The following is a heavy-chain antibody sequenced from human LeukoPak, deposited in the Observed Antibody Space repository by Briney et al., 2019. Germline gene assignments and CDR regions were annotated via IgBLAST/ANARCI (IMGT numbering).Heavy chain of an antibody. V-gene: IGHV1-2*02. CDR1: GYTLTGYY. D-gene: IGHD6-13*01. Sequence: ASVKVSCKASGYTLTGYYMHCVRQAPGQGLEWMGWINPNSGGTNYAQKFQGRVTMTRDTSISTAYMELSRLRSDDTAVYYCARERYSSRQFDYWGQGTLVTVSS. CDR2: INPNSGGT. CDR3: ARERYSSRQFDY. J-gene: IGHJ4*02.